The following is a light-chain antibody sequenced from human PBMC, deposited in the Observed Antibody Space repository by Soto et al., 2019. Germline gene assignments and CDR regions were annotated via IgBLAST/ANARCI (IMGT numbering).Light chain of an antibody. J-gene: IGKJ1*01. CDR1: QSVSSNY. V-gene: IGKV3-20*01. CDR2: GAS. CDR3: QQYNTSPRT. Sequence: ETVMTQSPATLSVSPGGRVTLSCRASQSVSSNYLAWYQQKPGQAPRLLIYGASSRATGIPDRFSGSGSGTDFTLTISRLEPEDFAVYYCQQYNTSPRTFGQGTKVDIK.